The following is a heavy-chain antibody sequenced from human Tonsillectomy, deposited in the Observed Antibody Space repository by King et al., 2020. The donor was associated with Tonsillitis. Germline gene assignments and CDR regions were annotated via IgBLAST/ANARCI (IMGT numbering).Heavy chain of an antibody. D-gene: IGHD5-24*01. CDR1: GYSFPSYW. CDR3: ARGRWRQLQAPFFDY. J-gene: IGHJ4*02. Sequence: VQLVESGAEVKKPGESLKISCKGSGYSFPSYWIGWVRQMPGKGLEWMGIIFPGDSDTRYSPSFQGQVTISADKSISSAYLQWSSLKASDTAMYYCARGRWRQLQAPFFDYWGQGTLVTVSS. CDR2: IFPGDSDT. V-gene: IGHV5-51*01.